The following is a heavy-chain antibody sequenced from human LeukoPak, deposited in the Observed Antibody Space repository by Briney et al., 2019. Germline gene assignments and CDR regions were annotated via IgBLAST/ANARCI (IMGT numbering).Heavy chain of an antibody. CDR2: INSDGSST. D-gene: IGHD2-21*01. J-gene: IGHJ4*02. Sequence: PGGSLRLSCAASGFTFSSYWMHWVRQAPGKGLAWVSRINSDGSSTNYADSVKGRFTTSRDNSKNMLDLQMNSLRAEDTAVYHCVKEDSSYYFDNWGQGTLVTVSS. CDR3: VKEDSSYYFDN. V-gene: IGHV3-74*01. CDR1: GFTFSSYW.